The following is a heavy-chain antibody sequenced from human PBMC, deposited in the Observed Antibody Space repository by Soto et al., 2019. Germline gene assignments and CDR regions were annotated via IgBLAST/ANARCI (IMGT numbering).Heavy chain of an antibody. CDR3: AREAYCGGDCYPWFDY. CDR1: GGTFSSYA. Sequence: QVQLVQSGAEVKKPGSSVKVSCKASGGTFSSYAISWVRQAPGQGLEWMGGIIPIFGTANYAQKFQGRVTITADESTSTAYMELSRLRSEDTAVYYCAREAYCGGDCYPWFDYWGQGTLVTVSS. CDR2: IIPIFGTA. D-gene: IGHD2-21*02. V-gene: IGHV1-69*01. J-gene: IGHJ4*02.